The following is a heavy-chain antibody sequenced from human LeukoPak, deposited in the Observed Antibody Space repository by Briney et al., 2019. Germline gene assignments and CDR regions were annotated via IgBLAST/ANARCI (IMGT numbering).Heavy chain of an antibody. Sequence: GGSLRLSCAASGFTFSSYAMSWVRQAPGKGLEWVSAISGSGGSTYYADSVKGRFTISRDNSKNTLYLQMNSLRAEDTAVYYCAKGARIAAAGTVSFDYWGQGTLVTVSS. D-gene: IGHD6-13*01. J-gene: IGHJ4*02. CDR3: AKGARIAAAGTVSFDY. V-gene: IGHV3-23*01. CDR1: GFTFSSYA. CDR2: ISGSGGST.